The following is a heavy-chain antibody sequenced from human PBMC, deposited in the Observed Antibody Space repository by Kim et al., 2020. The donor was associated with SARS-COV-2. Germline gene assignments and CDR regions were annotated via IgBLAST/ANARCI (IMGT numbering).Heavy chain of an antibody. V-gene: IGHV4-34*01. CDR1: GGSFSGYY. Sequence: SETLSLTCAVYGGSFSGYYWSWIRQPPGKGLEWIGEINHSGSTNYNPSLKSRVTISVDTSKNQFSLKLSSVTAADTAVYYCARGRGEEMATIRYYFDYWGQGTLVTVSS. D-gene: IGHD3-10*01. CDR2: INHSGST. J-gene: IGHJ4*02. CDR3: ARGRGEEMATIRYYFDY.